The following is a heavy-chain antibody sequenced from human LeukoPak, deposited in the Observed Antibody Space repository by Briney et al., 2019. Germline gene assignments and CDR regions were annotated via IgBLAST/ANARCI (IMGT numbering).Heavy chain of an antibody. J-gene: IGHJ6*02. CDR3: AKTLRYCSSTSCHYYYYYYGMDV. Sequence: PGGSLRLSCAASGFTFSSYAMHWVRQAPGKGLEWVAVISYDGSNKYYADSVKGRFTISRDNSKNTLYLQMNSLRAEDTAVYYCAKTLRYCSSTSCHYYYYYYGMDVWGQGTTVTVSS. CDR1: GFTFSSYA. CDR2: ISYDGSNK. D-gene: IGHD2-2*01. V-gene: IGHV3-30*04.